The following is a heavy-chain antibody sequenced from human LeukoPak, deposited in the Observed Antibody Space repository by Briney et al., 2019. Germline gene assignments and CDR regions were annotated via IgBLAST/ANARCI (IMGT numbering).Heavy chain of an antibody. V-gene: IGHV1-2*02. CDR3: ARSVTTSGWFDP. D-gene: IGHD4-17*01. J-gene: IGHJ5*02. Sequence: GASVKVSCKASGYAFSAYYMHWVRQAPGQGLEWMGWINPNSGGTNYAQKFQGRVTMTRDTSISTAYMELSRLRSDDTAVYYCARSVTTSGWFDPWGQGTLVTVSS. CDR1: GYAFSAYY. CDR2: INPNSGGT.